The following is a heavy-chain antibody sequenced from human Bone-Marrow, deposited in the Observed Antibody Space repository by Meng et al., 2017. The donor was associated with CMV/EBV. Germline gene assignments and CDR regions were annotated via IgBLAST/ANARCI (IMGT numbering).Heavy chain of an antibody. J-gene: IGHJ3*02. CDR3: ARGDFWSGDYTDAFDI. CDR2: IKQDGSEK. D-gene: IGHD3-3*01. Sequence: GGSLRLSCAASGFSFSSYWMSWVRQAPGKGLEWVANIKQDGSEKFYVDSVKGRFTIARDNAKNSLYLQMSSLRAEDTAVYYCARGDFWSGDYTDAFDIWGQGKMVNV. V-gene: IGHV3-7*01. CDR1: GFSFSSYW.